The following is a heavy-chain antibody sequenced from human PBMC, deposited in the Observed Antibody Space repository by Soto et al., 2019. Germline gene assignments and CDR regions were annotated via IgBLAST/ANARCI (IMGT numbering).Heavy chain of an antibody. CDR3: ARCSSTSCSRWGIDY. CDR2: SYYSGST. D-gene: IGHD2-2*01. V-gene: IGHV4-59*08. Sequence: SETLSLTCTVSGGSISSYGWCWIRQPQGKGLEWIGYSYYSGSTNYNPSLKSRVTISVDTSKNQFSLKLSSVTAADTAVYYCARCSSTSCSRWGIDYWGQGTLVTVSS. J-gene: IGHJ4*02. CDR1: GGSISSYG.